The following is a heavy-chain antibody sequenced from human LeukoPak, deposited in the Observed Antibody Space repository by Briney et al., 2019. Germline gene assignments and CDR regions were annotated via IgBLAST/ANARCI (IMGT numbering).Heavy chain of an antibody. CDR3: ARDTLGEGEDANYAVYYFDY. Sequence: QPGGSLRLSCAASGFTFSSYSMNWVRQAPGKGLEWVSYISSSSTIYYADSVKGRFTISRDNGKNSLDLQMNSLRADDTAVYYCARDTLGEGEDANYAVYYFDYWGQGTVVTVSS. CDR2: ISSSSTI. J-gene: IGHJ4*02. D-gene: IGHD4/OR15-4a*01. CDR1: GFTFSSYS. V-gene: IGHV3-48*04.